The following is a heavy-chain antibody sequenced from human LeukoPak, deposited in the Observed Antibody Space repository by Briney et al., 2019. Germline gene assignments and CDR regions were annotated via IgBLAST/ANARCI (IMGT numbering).Heavy chain of an antibody. CDR2: IIPILGIA. CDR1: GGTFSSYA. V-gene: IGHV1-69*04. D-gene: IGHD5-24*01. J-gene: IGHJ4*02. CDR3: ARDQLVHRWLPKEYCFDY. Sequence: GASVKVSCKASGGTFSSYAISWVRQAPGQGLEWMGRIIPILGIANYAQKFQGRVTITADKSTSTAYMELSSLRSEDTAVYYCARDQLVHRWLPKEYCFDYWGQGTLVTVSS.